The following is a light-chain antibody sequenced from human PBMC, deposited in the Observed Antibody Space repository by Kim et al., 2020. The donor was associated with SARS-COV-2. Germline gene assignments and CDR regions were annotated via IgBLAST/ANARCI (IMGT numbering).Light chain of an antibody. CDR3: AVWDDILGSPV. CDR1: SSNIGNNT. CDR2: AYD. V-gene: IGLV1-44*01. J-gene: IGLJ3*02. Sequence: GQRITISCSGSSSNIGNNTVSWFQQFPGTAPKLLISAYDQRPSGIPDRFSGSKSGTSASLVISGLQSEDEADYYCAVWDDILGSPVFGGGTQLTVL.